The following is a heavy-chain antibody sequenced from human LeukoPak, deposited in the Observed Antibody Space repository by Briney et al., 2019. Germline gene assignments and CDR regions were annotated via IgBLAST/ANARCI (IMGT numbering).Heavy chain of an antibody. J-gene: IGHJ4*02. CDR2: ISAYNGNT. D-gene: IGHD3-10*01. CDR3: ARDHYYGSGSYYNVWDY. CDR1: GYTSTSYG. Sequence: ASVKVSCKASGYTSTSYGISWVRQAPGQGLEWMGWISAYNGNTNYAQKLQGRVTMTTDTSTSTAYMELRSLRSDDTAVYYCARDHYYGSGSYYNVWDYWGQGTLVTVSS. V-gene: IGHV1-18*01.